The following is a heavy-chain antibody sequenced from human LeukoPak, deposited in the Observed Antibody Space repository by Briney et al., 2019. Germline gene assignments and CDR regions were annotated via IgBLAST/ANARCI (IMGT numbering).Heavy chain of an antibody. CDR1: LGTSTIYT. Sequence: KVSPEPSLGTSTIYTIGSVRQTPEQGGEWMGGIIPILGIAKYAQKFQGRVTNTAEKCTSTAYMEVSRLRSEDTAVYDCARDSGVEMYHYYCGMDGWGQGTTVTVS. V-gene: IGHV1-69*10. J-gene: IGHJ6*02. D-gene: IGHD5-24*01. CDR2: IIPILGIA. CDR3: ARDSGVEMYHYYCGMDG.